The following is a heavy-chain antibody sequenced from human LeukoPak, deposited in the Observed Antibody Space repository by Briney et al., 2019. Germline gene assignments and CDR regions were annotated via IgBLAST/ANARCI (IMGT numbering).Heavy chain of an antibody. CDR1: GFTFSSYA. CDR2: ISYDGSNK. Sequence: GGSLRLSCAASGFTFSSYAMHWVRQAPGKGLEWVAVISYDGSNKYYADSVKGRFTISRDNSKKSLYLQMNSLRAEDTALYYCARDPVSIGSRMNSDYWGQGTLVTVSS. CDR3: ARDPVSIGSRMNSDY. V-gene: IGHV3-30-3*01. J-gene: IGHJ4*02. D-gene: IGHD3-10*01.